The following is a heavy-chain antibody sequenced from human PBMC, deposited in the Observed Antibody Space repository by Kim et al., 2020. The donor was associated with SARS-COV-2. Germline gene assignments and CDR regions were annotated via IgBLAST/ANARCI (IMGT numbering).Heavy chain of an antibody. CDR1: GFTFADSV. V-gene: IGHV3-43*02. CDR2: VSGDGGTT. Sequence: GGSLRLSCAASGFTFADSVMHWVRQAPGKGLEWVALVSGDGGTTYYADSVKGRFTISRDNSKDSLYLQMNSLRTDDTAFYYCSKASGWLPSYWGQGTLDTVSS. J-gene: IGHJ4*02. D-gene: IGHD3-10*01. CDR3: SKASGWLPSY.